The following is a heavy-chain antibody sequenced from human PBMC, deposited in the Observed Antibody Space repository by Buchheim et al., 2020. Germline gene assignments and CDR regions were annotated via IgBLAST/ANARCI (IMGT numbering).Heavy chain of an antibody. V-gene: IGHV4-59*12. D-gene: IGHD2-15*01. Sequence: QVQLQESGPGLVKPSETLSLTCTVSGGSISSYYWSWIRQPPGKGLEWIGYIYYSGSTNYNPSLKSRVTISVDTSKNQFSLKLSSVTAADTAVYYCARVVAATRGFDYWGQGTL. CDR1: GGSISSYY. CDR3: ARVVAATRGFDY. J-gene: IGHJ4*02. CDR2: IYYSGST.